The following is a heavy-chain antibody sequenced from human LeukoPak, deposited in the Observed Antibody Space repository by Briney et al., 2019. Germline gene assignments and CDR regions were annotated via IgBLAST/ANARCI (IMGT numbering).Heavy chain of an antibody. D-gene: IGHD2-15*01. CDR2: ISSSSGYI. J-gene: IGHJ4*02. CDR1: GFTFSSYS. Sequence: PGGSLRLSCAASGFTFSSYSMNWVRQAPGRGLEWVSSISSSSGYIYYADSVKGRFTISRDNAKNSLYLQMNSLRAEDTAVYYCAREQRYCGGGNCYSFFDYWGQGTLVTVSS. V-gene: IGHV3-21*01. CDR3: AREQRYCGGGNCYSFFDY.